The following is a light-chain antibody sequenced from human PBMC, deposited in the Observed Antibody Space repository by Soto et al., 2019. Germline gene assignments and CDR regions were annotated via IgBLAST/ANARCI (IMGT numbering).Light chain of an antibody. CDR1: QSVSSSY. J-gene: IGKJ1*01. CDR3: QHPWT. CDR2: GAS. Sequence: EIVLTQSPGTLSLSPGERATLSCRASQSVSSSYLAWYQQKPGQAPRLLIYGASSRATGIPDRFSGSGSGTDFTLTISRLEPEDFAVYYCQHPWTFGQGTKVDIK. V-gene: IGKV3-20*01.